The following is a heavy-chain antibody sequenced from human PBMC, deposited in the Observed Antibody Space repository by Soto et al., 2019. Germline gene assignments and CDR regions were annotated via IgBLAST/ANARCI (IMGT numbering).Heavy chain of an antibody. J-gene: IGHJ6*02. Sequence: QVQLVQSGAEVKKPGSSVKVSCKASGGTFSSYAISWVRQAPGQGLEWMGGIIPIFGTANYAQKFQGRVTITADESTSTAYMELSSLRSEDTAVYYCARGVLDWNYAPPNYGMDVWGHGTTVTVSS. CDR2: IIPIFGTA. V-gene: IGHV1-69*01. D-gene: IGHD1-7*01. CDR1: GGTFSSYA. CDR3: ARGVLDWNYAPPNYGMDV.